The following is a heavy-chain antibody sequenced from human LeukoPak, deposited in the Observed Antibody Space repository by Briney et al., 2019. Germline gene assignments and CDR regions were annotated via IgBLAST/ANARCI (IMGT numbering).Heavy chain of an antibody. CDR2: IRYDGSNK. V-gene: IGHV3-30*02. J-gene: IGHJ3*02. CDR1: GFTFSSYG. Sequence: GGSLRLSCAASGFTFSSYGMHWVRQAPGKGLEWVAFIRYDGSNKYYADSVKGRFTISRDNSKNTLYLQMNSLRAEDTAVYYCAKDRSFCSSTSCSKSYDAFDIWGQGTMVTVSS. CDR3: AKDRSFCSSTSCSKSYDAFDI. D-gene: IGHD2-2*01.